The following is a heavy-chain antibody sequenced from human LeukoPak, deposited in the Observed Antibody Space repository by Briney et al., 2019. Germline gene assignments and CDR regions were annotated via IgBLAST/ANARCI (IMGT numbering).Heavy chain of an antibody. CDR1: GGSFSGYY. J-gene: IGHJ4*02. Sequence: SETLSLTCAVYGGSFSGYYWSWIRQPPGKGLEWIGEINHSGSTNYNPSLKSRVTISVDTSKNQFSLKLSSVTAADTAVYYCVRARVRWLPYYFDYWGQGTLVTLSS. CDR3: VRARVRWLPYYFDY. D-gene: IGHD5-24*01. CDR2: INHSGST. V-gene: IGHV4-34*01.